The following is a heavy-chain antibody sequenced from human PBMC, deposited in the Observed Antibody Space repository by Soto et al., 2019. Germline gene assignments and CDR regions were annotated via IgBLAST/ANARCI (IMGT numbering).Heavy chain of an antibody. CDR2: ISHDGNNR. D-gene: IGHD5-12*01. CDR3: ATLMVATLENWFDP. J-gene: IGHJ5*02. Sequence: LRLSCAASGFTFSNYGMHWVRQAPGKGLEWVAVISHDGNNRNYVDSVKGRFTVSRDNSKNTLYLQMNSLRAEDTAVYYCATLMVATLENWFDPWGQGTLVTVSS. V-gene: IGHV3-30*03. CDR1: GFTFSNYG.